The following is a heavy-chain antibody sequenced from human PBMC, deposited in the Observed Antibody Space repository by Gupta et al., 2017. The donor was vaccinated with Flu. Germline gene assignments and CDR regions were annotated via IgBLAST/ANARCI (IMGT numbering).Heavy chain of an antibody. V-gene: IGHV4-4*07. CDR1: GDSMSRKY. CDR3: ARIYPGIAGPFDY. D-gene: IGHD6-13*01. Sequence: QVQLQESGPGLVRPSETLSLTCTVSGDSMSRKYWTWIRPPAGKGLEWIGPVYPSGTTHYNPSLTGRVTLSLDTSNNQVSLKLNSVTAADTAVYYCARIYPGIAGPFDYWGQGILVTVSS. CDR2: VYPSGTT. J-gene: IGHJ4*02.